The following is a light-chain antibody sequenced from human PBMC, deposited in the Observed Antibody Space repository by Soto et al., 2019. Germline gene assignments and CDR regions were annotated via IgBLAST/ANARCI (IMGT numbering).Light chain of an antibody. Sequence: EIVLTQSPATLSLSPGDRAILSCRASQSISSALAWYQQKPGQAPRLLIYDASDRATGIPARFSGSRSGTDFTLTISSLEPEDFAVYYCQQYGSSGTFGKGTKVDIK. CDR2: DAS. CDR1: QSISSA. J-gene: IGKJ1*01. V-gene: IGKV3-11*01. CDR3: QQYGSSGT.